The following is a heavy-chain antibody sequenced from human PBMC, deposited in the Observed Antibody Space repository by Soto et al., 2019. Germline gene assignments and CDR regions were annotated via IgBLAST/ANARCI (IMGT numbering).Heavy chain of an antibody. CDR2: IYNSVIT. V-gene: IGHV4-61*01. CDR1: GASVSSGNQY. CDR3: ARGWDANS. Sequence: SETLSLTCTVSGASVSSGNQYRSWIRQPPGRRLEWIGFIYNSVITNYSPSLKSRDSISAYTSRNQFSLKVSSVTAADTAVYYCARGWDANSWGQGALVTVS. J-gene: IGHJ4*02. D-gene: IGHD6-19*01.